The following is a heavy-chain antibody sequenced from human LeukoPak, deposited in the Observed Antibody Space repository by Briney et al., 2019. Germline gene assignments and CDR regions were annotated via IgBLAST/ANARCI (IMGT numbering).Heavy chain of an antibody. V-gene: IGHV3-53*01. Sequence: GGSLRLSCAASGFTVSSNYMTWVRQAPGKGLEWVSVLYSGAGTYYADSVKGRFTISRDNAKNSLYLQMNSLRAEDTAVYYCARGGGSYSFDYWGQGTLVTVSS. D-gene: IGHD1-26*01. CDR3: ARGGGSYSFDY. CDR2: LYSGAGT. J-gene: IGHJ4*02. CDR1: GFTVSSNY.